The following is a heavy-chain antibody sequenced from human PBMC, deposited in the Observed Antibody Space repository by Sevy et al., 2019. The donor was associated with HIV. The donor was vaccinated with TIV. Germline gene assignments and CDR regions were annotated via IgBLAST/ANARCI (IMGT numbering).Heavy chain of an antibody. CDR1: GFAFSTYA. CDR3: AKARYGSGWYVLDY. D-gene: IGHD6-19*01. J-gene: IGHJ4*02. Sequence: GGSLRLSCAASGFAFSTYAMSWVRQAPGKGLEWVSATSGSAAVTFPADSVKGRFTISRDNSKNTLFLQMNNLRAEDTAIYYCAKARYGSGWYVLDYWGQGTLVTVSS. CDR2: TSGSAAVT. V-gene: IGHV3-23*01.